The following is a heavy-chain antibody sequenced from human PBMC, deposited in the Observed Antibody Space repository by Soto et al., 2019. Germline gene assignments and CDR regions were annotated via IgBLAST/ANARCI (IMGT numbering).Heavy chain of an antibody. V-gene: IGHV1-8*01. CDR3: ARASTVTTAAYFNH. D-gene: IGHD4-17*01. CDR2: MNANSGNT. J-gene: IGHJ1*01. CDR1: GYTFTSYD. Sequence: QVQLVQSGAEVKKPGASVKVSFKASGYTFTSYDINWVRQATGQGLEWMGGMNANSGNTGYAQKFQRRVTMSRNTSTSTAYMEVSSLRSDDNAVDYCARASTVTTAAYFNHWGQGTLVTVSS.